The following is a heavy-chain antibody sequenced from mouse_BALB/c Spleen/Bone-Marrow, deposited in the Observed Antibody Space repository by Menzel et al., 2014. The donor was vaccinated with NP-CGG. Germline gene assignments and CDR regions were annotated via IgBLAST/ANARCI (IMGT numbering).Heavy chain of an antibody. CDR1: GDSITSGY. V-gene: IGHV3-8*02. D-gene: IGHD2-3*01. CDR3: ARYDGYYDWYFDV. J-gene: IGHJ1*01. Sequence: EVQLQQSGPSLVKPSQTLSLTCSVTGDSITSGYWNWIRKFPGNKLEYMGYISYSGSTYYNPSLKSRVSITRDTSKNQYHLQLNSVTTEDTATYYCARYDGYYDWYFDVWGAGTTVTVSS. CDR2: ISYSGST.